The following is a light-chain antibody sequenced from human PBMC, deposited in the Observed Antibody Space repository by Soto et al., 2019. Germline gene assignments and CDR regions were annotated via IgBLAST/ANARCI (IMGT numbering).Light chain of an antibody. CDR1: SSDVGGYNY. CDR3: SSYTSSSPWV. J-gene: IGLJ3*02. V-gene: IGLV2-14*01. Sequence: QAVVTQPASVSGSPGQSITISCTGTSSDVGGYNYVSWYQQHPGKAPKLMIYDVSNRPSGVSNRFSGSKSGNTASLTISGLQAEDDADYYCSSYTSSSPWVFGGGTKLTVL. CDR2: DVS.